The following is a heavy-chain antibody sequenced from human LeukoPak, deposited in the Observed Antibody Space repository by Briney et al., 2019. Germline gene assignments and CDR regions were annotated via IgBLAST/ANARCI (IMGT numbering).Heavy chain of an antibody. Sequence: GSLRLSCAASGFPFSSYSMTWVRQAPGKGLEWVANIKPDGTTKFYVDSVKGRFTISRDNALNSLYLQMNSLRAEDTAIYYCARSIPYGTTWYGRSDYWGQGTLATVSS. CDR1: GFPFSSYS. CDR2: IKPDGTTK. CDR3: ARSIPYGTTWYGRSDY. J-gene: IGHJ4*02. D-gene: IGHD6-13*01. V-gene: IGHV3-7*03.